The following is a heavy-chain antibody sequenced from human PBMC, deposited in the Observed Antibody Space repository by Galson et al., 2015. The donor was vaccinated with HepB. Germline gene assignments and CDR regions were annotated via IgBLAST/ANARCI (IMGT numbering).Heavy chain of an antibody. J-gene: IGHJ4*02. CDR3: ARGDYGGNDPDYYFDY. CDR2: IWYDGSNT. Sequence: SLRLSCAASGFSFSSYGMHWVRQAPGKGLEWVAVIWYDGSNTYYADSVKGRFTISRDNSKSTLYLQMNSLRAEDTAVYYCARGDYGGNDPDYYFDYWGQGTLVTVSS. CDR1: GFSFSSYG. D-gene: IGHD4-23*01. V-gene: IGHV3-33*08.